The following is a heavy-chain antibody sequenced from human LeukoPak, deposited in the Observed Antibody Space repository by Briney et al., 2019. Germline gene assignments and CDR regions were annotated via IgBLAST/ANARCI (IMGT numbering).Heavy chain of an antibody. D-gene: IGHD3-10*01. CDR2: ISSSSSTI. CDR1: GFTFSSYS. J-gene: IGHJ4*02. V-gene: IGHV3-48*04. CDR3: ARYKMVRGVIRYFDY. Sequence: PGGSLRLSCAASGFTFSSYSMNWVRQAPGKGLEWVSYISSSSSTIYYADSVKGRFTISRDNAKNSLYPQMNSLRAEDTAVYYCARYKMVRGVIRYFDYWGQGTLVTVSS.